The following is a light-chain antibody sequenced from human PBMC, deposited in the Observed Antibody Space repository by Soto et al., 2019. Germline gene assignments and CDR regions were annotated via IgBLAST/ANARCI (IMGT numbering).Light chain of an antibody. CDR2: AAS. CDR1: QDIAKF. Sequence: DVLMTQSPSSLSASVGDRVTITCRASQDIAKFLNWYQQKPGKAPNLLIYAASSLQSGVPSRFSGSGFGTDITLTIRRLQPEDFVTYICQQSYSVPTFGGGTKVEI. J-gene: IGKJ4*01. CDR3: QQSYSVPT. V-gene: IGKV1-39*01.